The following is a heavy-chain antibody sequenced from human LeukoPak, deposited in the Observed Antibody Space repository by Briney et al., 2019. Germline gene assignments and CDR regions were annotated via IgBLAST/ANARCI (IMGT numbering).Heavy chain of an antibody. D-gene: IGHD5-24*01. V-gene: IGHV3-30*04. CDR3: ARGTMRWLQLRGDY. J-gene: IGHJ4*02. CDR2: ISYDGSNK. CDR1: GFTFSSYE. Sequence: PGGSLRLSCAASGFTFSSYEMNWVRQAPGKGLEWVAVISYDGSNKYYADSVKGRFTISRDNSKNTLYLQTNSLRAEDTAVYYCARGTMRWLQLRGDYWGQGTLVTVSS.